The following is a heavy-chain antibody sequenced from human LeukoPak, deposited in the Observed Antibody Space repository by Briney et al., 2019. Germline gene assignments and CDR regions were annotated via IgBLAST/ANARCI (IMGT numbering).Heavy chain of an antibody. Sequence: PAGSLRLSCTASGFAFSRYAMTWVRKGPGKGLEWVSAISVSGGSTYYADSVKGQFTISRDNAKNALFVQRHSLRGEDTAVYYGIPVAGTGFDYGGEGTLVTVP. CDR1: GFAFSRYA. V-gene: IGHV3-23*01. J-gene: IGHJ4*02. D-gene: IGHD6-19*01. CDR3: IPVAGTGFDY. CDR2: ISVSGGST.